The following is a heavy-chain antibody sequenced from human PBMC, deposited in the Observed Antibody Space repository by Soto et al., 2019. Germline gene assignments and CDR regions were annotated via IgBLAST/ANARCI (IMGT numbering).Heavy chain of an antibody. CDR2: IIAVLGTP. Sequence: QVLLVQSSAEVKKPGSSVKVYCKASGGTFTSTAFSWVRQAPGQGLEWMGGIIAVLGTPNYAQKFQARLTVTADASTTTVHMELSSLRSDDTAVYYCASSAGLDHLLNYYGLNVWGQGTTVTVSS. V-gene: IGHV1-69*01. CDR1: GGTFTSTA. J-gene: IGHJ6*02. D-gene: IGHD6-13*01. CDR3: ASSAGLDHLLNYYGLNV.